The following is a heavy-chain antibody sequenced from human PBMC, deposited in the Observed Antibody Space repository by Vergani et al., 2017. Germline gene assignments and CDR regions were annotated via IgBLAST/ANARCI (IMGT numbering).Heavy chain of an antibody. CDR1: GFTFSSYG. CDR2: ISYDGSNK. V-gene: IGHV3-30*18. CDR3: AKDASSGFLDY. Sequence: QVQLVESGGGVVQPGRSLRLSCAASGFTFSSYGMHWVRQAPGKGLEWVAVISYDGSNKYYADSVKGRFTISRDNSKNTLYLQMNSLRAEDTAVYYCAKDASSGFLDYGGQGTLVTVSS. D-gene: IGHD3-22*01. J-gene: IGHJ4*02.